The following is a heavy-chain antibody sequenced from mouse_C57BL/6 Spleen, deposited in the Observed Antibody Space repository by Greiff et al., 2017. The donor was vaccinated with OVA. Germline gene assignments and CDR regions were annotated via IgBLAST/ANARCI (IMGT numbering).Heavy chain of an antibody. V-gene: IGHV1-55*01. D-gene: IGHD1-1*01. Sequence: QVHVKQPGAELVKPGASVKLSCKASGYTFTSYWITWVKQRPGQGLEWIGDIYPGSGSTNYNEKFKSKATLTVDPSSSTAYMQLSSLTSEDSAVYYCARSQFEYGSSYDFDYWGQGTTLTVSS. J-gene: IGHJ2*01. CDR1: GYTFTSYW. CDR2: IYPGSGST. CDR3: ARSQFEYGSSYDFDY.